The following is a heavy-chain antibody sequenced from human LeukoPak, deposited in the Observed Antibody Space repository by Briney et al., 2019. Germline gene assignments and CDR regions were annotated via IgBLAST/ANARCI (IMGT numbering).Heavy chain of an antibody. CDR2: IYHTWTT. Sequence: SETLSPTCTVSGDFISSGGYYWSWIRQHPGKGLEWIGYIYHTWTTYYNPSLKSRVSLSVDTSKNQFSLKLSSVTAADTAVYYCARASTYFDNWGQGTLVAVSS. J-gene: IGHJ4*02. V-gene: IGHV4-31*03. CDR3: ARASTYFDN. CDR1: GDFISSGGYY.